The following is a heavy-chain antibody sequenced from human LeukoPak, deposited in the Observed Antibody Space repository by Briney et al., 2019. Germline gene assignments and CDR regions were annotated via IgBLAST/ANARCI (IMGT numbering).Heavy chain of an antibody. V-gene: IGHV3-11*04. CDR2: ISSSGNTT. J-gene: IGHJ6*04. D-gene: IGHD3-10*02. CDR3: AELGITMIGGV. Sequence: GGSLRLSCAASGFTFSDYYMSWIRQAPGKGLEWVSYISSSGNTTYHADSVKGRFTISRDNAKNSLYLQMSSLRAEDTAVYYCAELGITMIGGVWGKGTTVTISS. CDR1: GFTFSDYY.